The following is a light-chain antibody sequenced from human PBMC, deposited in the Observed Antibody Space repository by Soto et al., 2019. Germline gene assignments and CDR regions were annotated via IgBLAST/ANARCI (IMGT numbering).Light chain of an antibody. J-gene: IGLJ1*01. CDR1: GSDVRGNKY. Sequence: QSALTQPASMSGSPGQSITISCTGTGSDVRGNKYVSWYQHYPGKAPKLMISDVSNRPSGVSDRFSGSKSGDTASLTISGHQAEDDADYYCSAFTGTTYVFGTGTKLTVL. CDR2: DVS. CDR3: SAFTGTTYV. V-gene: IGLV2-14*03.